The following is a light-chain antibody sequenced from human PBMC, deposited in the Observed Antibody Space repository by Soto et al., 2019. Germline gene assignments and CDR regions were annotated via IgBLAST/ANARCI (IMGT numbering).Light chain of an antibody. V-gene: IGLV3-21*04. CDR3: QVWDSSSDRV. Sequence: SYELTQPPSVSVAPGETARITCGGNNIGSKSVHWYQQKPGQAPVLVIYYDSDRPSGIPERFSGSNSGNTATLTISRVEAGDEADYYCQVWDSSSDRVFGGGTKLTAL. J-gene: IGLJ3*02. CDR1: NIGSKS. CDR2: YDS.